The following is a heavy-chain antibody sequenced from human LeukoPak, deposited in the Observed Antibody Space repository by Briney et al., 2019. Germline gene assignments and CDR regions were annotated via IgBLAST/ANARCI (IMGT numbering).Heavy chain of an antibody. CDR1: GFTFSSYS. Sequence: GGSLRLSCAASGFTFSSYSMNWVRQAPGKGLEWVSSIGSRSTYTYSADSVKGRFTISRDNAKNSLYLQMNSLRAEDTAVYYCARDRSPEPYDYWGQGTLVTVSS. D-gene: IGHD6-13*01. J-gene: IGHJ4*02. CDR3: ARDRSPEPYDY. CDR2: IGSRSTYT. V-gene: IGHV3-21*01.